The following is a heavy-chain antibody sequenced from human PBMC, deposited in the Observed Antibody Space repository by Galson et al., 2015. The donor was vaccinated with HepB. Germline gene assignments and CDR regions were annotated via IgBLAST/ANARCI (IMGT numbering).Heavy chain of an antibody. V-gene: IGHV3-30-3*01. CDR2: ISYDGSNK. CDR3: AREISTYDILTGYHGYYFDY. D-gene: IGHD3-9*01. Sequence: SLRLSCAASGFTFSSYAMHWVRQAPGKGLEWVAVISYDGSNKYYADSVKGRFTISRDNSKNTLYLQMNSLRAEDTAVYYCAREISTYDILTGYHGYYFDYWGQGTLVTVSS. CDR1: GFTFSSYA. J-gene: IGHJ4*02.